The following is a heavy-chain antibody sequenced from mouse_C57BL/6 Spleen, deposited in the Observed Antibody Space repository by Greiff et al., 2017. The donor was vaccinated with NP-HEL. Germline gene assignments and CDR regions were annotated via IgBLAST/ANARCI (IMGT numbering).Heavy chain of an antibody. CDR3: ARDNWDGHC. CDR1: GYSITSGYY. J-gene: IGHJ2*01. Sequence: DVQLVESGPGLVKPSQSLSLTCSVTGYSITSGYYWNWIRQFPGNKLEWMGYISYDGSNNYNPSLKNRISITRDTSKNQFFLKLNSVTTEDTATYYCARDNWDGHCWGQGTTLTVSS. V-gene: IGHV3-6*01. CDR2: ISYDGSN. D-gene: IGHD4-1*01.